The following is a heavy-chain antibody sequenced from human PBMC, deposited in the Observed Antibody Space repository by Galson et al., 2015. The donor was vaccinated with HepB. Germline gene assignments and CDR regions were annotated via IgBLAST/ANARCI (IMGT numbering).Heavy chain of an antibody. V-gene: IGHV3-30*18. CDR1: GFTFSSYG. Sequence: SLRLSCAASGFTFSSYGMHWVRQAPGKGLEWVAAISYDGSNKYYADSVKGRFTISRDNSKNTLYLQMNSLRAEDTAVYYCAKDDGYCSSTSCQAYYYYGMDVWGQGTTVTVSS. D-gene: IGHD2-2*01. J-gene: IGHJ6*02. CDR3: AKDDGYCSSTSCQAYYYYGMDV. CDR2: ISYDGSNK.